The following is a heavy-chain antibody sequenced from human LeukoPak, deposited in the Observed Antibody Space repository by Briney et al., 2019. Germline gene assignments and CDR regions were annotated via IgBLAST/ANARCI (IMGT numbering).Heavy chain of an antibody. CDR3: ARNLPKIVATTDYYYYYMDV. Sequence: GASVKVSFKASGYTFTVYYMHWVRQAPGQGLEWMGWINPNSGGTNYAQKFQGRVTMTRDTSISTAYMELSRLRSDDTAVYYCARNLPKIVATTDYYYYYMDVWGKGTTVTVSS. V-gene: IGHV1-2*02. CDR2: INPNSGGT. D-gene: IGHD5-12*01. CDR1: GYTFTVYY. J-gene: IGHJ6*03.